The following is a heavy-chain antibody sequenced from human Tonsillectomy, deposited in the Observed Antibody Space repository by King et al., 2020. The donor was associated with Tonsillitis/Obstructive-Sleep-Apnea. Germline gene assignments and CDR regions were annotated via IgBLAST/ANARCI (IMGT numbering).Heavy chain of an antibody. CDR3: AGAQDPLRFLEWFCYYYMDV. CDR1: GFTFISYA. V-gene: IGHV3-30*04. Sequence: VQLVESGGGVVQPGRSLRLSCAASGFTFISYAMHWVRQAPGKGLEWVALISYDGSNKYYADSVKGRFTISRDNSKNTLYLQMNSLRAEDTAVYYCAGAQDPLRFLEWFCYYYMDVWGQGTPVTVSS. CDR2: ISYDGSNK. D-gene: IGHD3-3*01. J-gene: IGHJ6*03.